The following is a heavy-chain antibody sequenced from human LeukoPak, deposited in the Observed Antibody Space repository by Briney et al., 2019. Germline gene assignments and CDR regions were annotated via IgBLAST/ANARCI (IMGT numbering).Heavy chain of an antibody. J-gene: IGHJ6*02. CDR1: GGSISSGSYY. CDR3: ARAGRYYYYYGMDV. V-gene: IGHV4-61*02. Sequence: SETLSLTCTVSGGSISSGSYYWSWIRQPAGKGLEWIGRIYTSGSTNYNPSLKSRVTISVDTSKNQFSLELSSVTAADTAVYHCARAGRYYYYYGMDVWGQGTTVTVSS. CDR2: IYTSGST.